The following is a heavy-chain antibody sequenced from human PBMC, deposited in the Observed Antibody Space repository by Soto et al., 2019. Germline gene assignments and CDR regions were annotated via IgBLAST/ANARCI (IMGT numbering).Heavy chain of an antibody. D-gene: IGHD6-13*01. CDR2: IYYSGST. J-gene: IGHJ3*02. Sequence: SETLSLTCTFSVGSISSSSYYCGWIRQPPGKGLEWIGSIYYSGSTYYNPSLKSRVTISVDTSKNQFSLKLSSVTAADTAVYYCASIAVAGTGDAFDIWGQGTMCTGSS. CDR3: ASIAVAGTGDAFDI. V-gene: IGHV4-39*01. CDR1: VGSISSSSYY.